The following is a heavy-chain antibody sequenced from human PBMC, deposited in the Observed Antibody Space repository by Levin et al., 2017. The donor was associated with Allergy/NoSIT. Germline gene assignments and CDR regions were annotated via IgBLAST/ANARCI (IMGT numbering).Heavy chain of an antibody. D-gene: IGHD3-10*01. CDR2: INHSGST. Sequence: SQTLSLTCAVYGGSFRGYYWSWIRQPPGKGLEWIGEINHSGSTNYNPSLKSRVTISVDTSKNQFSLKLSSVTAADTAVYYCAREKVTMVRGVVYYYYMDVWGKGTTVTVSS. J-gene: IGHJ6*03. V-gene: IGHV4-34*01. CDR1: GGSFRGYY. CDR3: AREKVTMVRGVVYYYYMDV.